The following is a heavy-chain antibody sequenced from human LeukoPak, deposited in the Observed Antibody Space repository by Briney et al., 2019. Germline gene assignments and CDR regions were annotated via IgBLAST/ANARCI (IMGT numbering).Heavy chain of an antibody. D-gene: IGHD3-10*01. CDR2: IYYSGST. CDR1: GGSISSSSYY. V-gene: IGHV4-39*07. Sequence: SETLSLTCTVSGGSISSSSYYWGWIRQPPGKGLEWIGSIYYSGSTYYNPSLKSRVTISVDTSKNQFSLKLSSVTAADTAVYYCARFGQLDAFDIWGQGTMVTVSS. J-gene: IGHJ3*02. CDR3: ARFGQLDAFDI.